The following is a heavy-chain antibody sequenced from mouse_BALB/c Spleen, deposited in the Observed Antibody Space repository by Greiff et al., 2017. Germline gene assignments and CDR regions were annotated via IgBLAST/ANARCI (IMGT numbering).Heavy chain of an antibody. Sequence: VQLQQSGPELVKPGASVKISCKASGYTFTDYNMHWVKQSHGKSLEWIGYIYPYNGGTGYNQKFKSKATLTVDNSSSTAYMELRSLTSEDSAVYYCARRPTVVATRGFDYWGQGTTLTVSS. D-gene: IGHD1-1*01. CDR1: GYTFTDYN. CDR2: IYPYNGGT. V-gene: IGHV1S29*02. J-gene: IGHJ2*01. CDR3: ARRPTVVATRGFDY.